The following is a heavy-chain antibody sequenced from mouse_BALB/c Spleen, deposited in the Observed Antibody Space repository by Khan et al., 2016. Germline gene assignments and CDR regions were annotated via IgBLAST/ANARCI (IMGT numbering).Heavy chain of an antibody. Sequence: EVKLEESGPSLVKPSQTLSLTCSVTGDSITSGYWNWLRQFPGNNLEYMGNISYSGSTYYTPSIKSRLTITPDTSKTHYSLQLNSVTTEDTATYYSARYDGYYFDYGGQGTTLTVPS. D-gene: IGHD2-3*01. J-gene: IGHJ2*01. V-gene: IGHV3-8*02. CDR1: GDSITSGY. CDR2: ISYSGST. CDR3: ARYDGYYFDY.